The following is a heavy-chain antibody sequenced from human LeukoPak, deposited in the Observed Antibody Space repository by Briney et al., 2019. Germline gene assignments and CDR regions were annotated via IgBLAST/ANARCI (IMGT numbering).Heavy chain of an antibody. D-gene: IGHD1-26*01. CDR2: IYTSGST. CDR1: GGSNSSGSYY. V-gene: IGHV4-61*02. CDR3: ATGSGTNLLFDY. Sequence: SETLSLTCTVSGGSNSSGSYYWSWIRQPAGKGLEWIGRIYTSGSTNYNPSLKSRVTISVDTSKNQFSLKLSSVTAADTAVYYCATGSGTNLLFDYWGQGTLVTVSS. J-gene: IGHJ4*02.